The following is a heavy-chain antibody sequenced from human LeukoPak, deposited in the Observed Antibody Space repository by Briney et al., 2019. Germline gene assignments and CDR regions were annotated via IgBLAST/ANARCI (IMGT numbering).Heavy chain of an antibody. CDR3: AKQCGGSDWFDAFDI. CDR1: GFTFSYYG. V-gene: IGHV3-30*18. CDR2: ISYDGSNK. J-gene: IGHJ3*02. D-gene: IGHD6-19*01. Sequence: GRSLRLSCAASGFTFSYYGLHWVRQGPGKGLEWVAVISYDGSNKYYADSVKGRFTISRDNSKNTLYLQMNSLRAEDTAVYYCAKQCGGSDWFDAFDIWGQGTMVTVSS.